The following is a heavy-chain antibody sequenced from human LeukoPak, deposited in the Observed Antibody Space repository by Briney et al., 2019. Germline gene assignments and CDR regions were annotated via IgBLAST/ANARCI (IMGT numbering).Heavy chain of an antibody. CDR2: IIPIFGTA. Sequence: SVKVSCKASGGTFSSYAISWVRQAPGQGLEWMGGIIPIFGTANYAQKFQGRVTITADESTSTAYMELSSLRSEDTAVYYCASPYCSSTSCFVDTIFAVVTAGGGDYYYGMDVWGQGTTVTVSS. CDR1: GGTFSSYA. CDR3: ASPYCSSTSCFVDTIFAVVTAGGGDYYYGMDV. D-gene: IGHD2-2*01. V-gene: IGHV1-69*13. J-gene: IGHJ6*02.